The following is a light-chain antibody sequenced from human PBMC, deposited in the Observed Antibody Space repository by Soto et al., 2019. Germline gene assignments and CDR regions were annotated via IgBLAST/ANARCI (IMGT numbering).Light chain of an antibody. CDR2: DAS. CDR3: QQRNMWPRT. J-gene: IGKJ1*01. Sequence: EIVLTQSPATLSLSPGERATLSCRASQSINSDLAWYQQRPGQAPRLPIYDASNRAPGIPARFGGSGSGADFTLSISSLEPEDFAVYHCQQRNMWPRTLGQGTKVDIK. CDR1: QSINSD. V-gene: IGKV3-11*01.